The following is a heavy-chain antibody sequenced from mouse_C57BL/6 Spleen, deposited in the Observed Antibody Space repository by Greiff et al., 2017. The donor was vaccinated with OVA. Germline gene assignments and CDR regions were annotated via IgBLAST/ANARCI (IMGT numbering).Heavy chain of an antibody. CDR1: GYSFTDYN. Sequence: VQLKESGPELVKPGASVKISCKASGYSFTDYNMNWVKQSNGKSLEWIGVINPNYGTTSYNQKFKGKATLTVDQSSSTAYMQLNSLTSEDSAVYYCARSGGSSYGKAMDYWGQGTSVTVSS. D-gene: IGHD1-1*01. V-gene: IGHV1-39*01. CDR2: INPNYGTT. J-gene: IGHJ4*01. CDR3: ARSGGSSYGKAMDY.